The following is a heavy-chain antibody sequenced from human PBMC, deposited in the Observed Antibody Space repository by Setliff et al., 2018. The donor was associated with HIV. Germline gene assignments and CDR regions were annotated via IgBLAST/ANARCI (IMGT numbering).Heavy chain of an antibody. CDR1: GYSFTSYW. J-gene: IGHJ4*02. Sequence: GESLKISCKGSGYSFTSYWIGWVRQMPGKGLEWMGIIYPGDSDTRYSTSFQGQVTISADKSISTADLQWSSLKASDTAMYYCARQVPIAVAGNVDYWGQGTLVTVSS. CDR2: IYPGDSDT. D-gene: IGHD6-19*01. V-gene: IGHV5-51*01. CDR3: ARQVPIAVAGNVDY.